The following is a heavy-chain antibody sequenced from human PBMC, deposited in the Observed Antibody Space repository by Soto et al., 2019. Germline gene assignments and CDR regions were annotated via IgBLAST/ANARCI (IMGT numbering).Heavy chain of an antibody. J-gene: IGHJ4*02. CDR3: ARSQGYCNGGSCYSPVSY. CDR1: GGSISSYY. CDR2: IYYSGST. D-gene: IGHD2-15*01. Sequence: QVQLQESGPGLVKPSETLSLTCTVSGGSISSYYWSWIRQPPGKGLEWIGYIYYSGSTNYNPSLKSRVTISVDTSKNQFSLKLSSVTAADTAVYYCARSQGYCNGGSCYSPVSYWGQGTLVTVSS. V-gene: IGHV4-59*01.